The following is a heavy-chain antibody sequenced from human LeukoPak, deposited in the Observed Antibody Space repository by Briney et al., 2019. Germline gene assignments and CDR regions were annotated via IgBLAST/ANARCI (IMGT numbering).Heavy chain of an antibody. J-gene: IGHJ6*02. CDR1: GYSFTSYG. CDR3: ARGGRDGMDV. Sequence: ASVKVSCKASGYSFTSYGFTWVRRAPGQGLEWMGWVSAYEGSTNYAQRIRGSVTMTTDASKNTDYMELRSLRFDDTAVYYCARGGRDGMDVWGQGTTVTVSS. V-gene: IGHV1-18*01. D-gene: IGHD3-10*01. CDR2: VSAYEGST.